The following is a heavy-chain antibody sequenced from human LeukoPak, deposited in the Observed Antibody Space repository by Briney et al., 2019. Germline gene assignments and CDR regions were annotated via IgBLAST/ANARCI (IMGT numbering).Heavy chain of an antibody. V-gene: IGHV4-61*02. CDR2: IYTSGST. D-gene: IGHD4-11*01. J-gene: IGHJ6*03. CDR3: ARDPDYSTDYYYYMDV. CDR1: GGSISSGNYY. Sequence: PSETLSLTCTVSGGSISSGNYYWSWIRQPAGKGLEWIGRIYTSGSTNYNPSLKSRVTISVDTSKNQFSLKLSSVTAADTAVYYCARDPDYSTDYYYYMDVWGKGTTVTVSS.